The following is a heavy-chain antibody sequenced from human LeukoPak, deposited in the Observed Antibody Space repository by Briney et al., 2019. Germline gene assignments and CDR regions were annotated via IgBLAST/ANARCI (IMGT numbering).Heavy chain of an antibody. Sequence: SETLSLTYTVSGGSISSYYWSWIRQPAGKGLEWLGRIYASGSTNYNPSLKSRVTMSVDTSQNQFSLKVSSVTAADTAVYYCARDLDYYDSSGYVYYYMDVWGKGTTVTISS. CDR3: ARDLDYYDSSGYVYYYMDV. CDR2: IYASGST. CDR1: GGSISSYY. J-gene: IGHJ6*03. V-gene: IGHV4-4*07. D-gene: IGHD3-22*01.